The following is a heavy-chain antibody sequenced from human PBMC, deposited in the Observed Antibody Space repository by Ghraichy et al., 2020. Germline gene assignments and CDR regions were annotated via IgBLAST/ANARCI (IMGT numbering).Heavy chain of an antibody. J-gene: IGHJ6*02. Sequence: GVLRLSCVGSGFTLSGYSMNWVRQSPGKGLEWISYITSSSRTITYADSVRGRFTISRDNAQNSLYLQMNNLRDEDTAVYYCARGSKVVRFFYYDGMDVWGQGTTVTVSS. D-gene: IGHD4-23*01. CDR1: GFTLSGYS. V-gene: IGHV3-48*02. CDR2: ITSSSRTI. CDR3: ARGSKVVRFFYYDGMDV.